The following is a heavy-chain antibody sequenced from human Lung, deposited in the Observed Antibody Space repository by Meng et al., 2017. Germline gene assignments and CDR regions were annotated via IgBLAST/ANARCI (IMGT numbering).Heavy chain of an antibody. CDR3: ARGPTTMAHDFDY. J-gene: IGHJ4*02. CDR1: GGSFSDYY. CDR2: INHSGST. Sequence: QVQLQQWGAGLLKPSETLALSCVASGGSFSDYYGSWIRQPPGKGLEWIGEINHSGSTNYNPSLESRATISVDTSQNNLSLKLSSVTAADSAVYYCARGPTTMAHDFDYWGQGTLVTVSS. D-gene: IGHD4-11*01. V-gene: IGHV4-34*01.